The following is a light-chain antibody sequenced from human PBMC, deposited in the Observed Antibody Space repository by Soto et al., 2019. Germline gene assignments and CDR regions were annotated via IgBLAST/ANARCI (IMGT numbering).Light chain of an antibody. Sequence: QSVLTQPPSASGTPGQRVTISCSGSSSNIGSNTVNWYQQLPGTAPKLLIYSINQRPSGVPDRFSGSKSGTSASLAISGLQSEDEADYYCAAWDDSLNGPHVVFGGGTKLTVL. CDR1: SSNIGSNT. CDR2: SIN. CDR3: AAWDDSLNGPHVV. V-gene: IGLV1-44*01. J-gene: IGLJ2*01.